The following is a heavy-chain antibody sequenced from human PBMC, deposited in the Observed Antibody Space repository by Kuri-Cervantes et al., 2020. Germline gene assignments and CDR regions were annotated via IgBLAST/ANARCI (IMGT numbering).Heavy chain of an antibody. J-gene: IGHJ6*02. D-gene: IGHD5-12*01. CDR3: ARATYSGYDWVYYDYYGMDV. V-gene: IGHV1-8*01. Sequence: KDSSKAPGSTRISDDINWGRQATGQGLDWLGLMNPNSGNPGYAQKFQGRVTMTRNTSISKAYMELRGLRSDDTAVYYCARATYSGYDWVYYDYYGMDVWGQGTTVTVSS. CDR2: MNPNSGNP. CDR1: GSTRISDD.